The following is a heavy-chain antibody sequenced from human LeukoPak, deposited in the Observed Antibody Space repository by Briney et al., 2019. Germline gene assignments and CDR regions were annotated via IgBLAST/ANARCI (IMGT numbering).Heavy chain of an antibody. V-gene: IGHV4-34*01. CDR1: GGSFSGYY. J-gene: IGHJ4*02. CDR3: ARGGSSRTNGVCYTVEGVSYPRYFDY. CDR2: INHSGST. Sequence: SETLSLTCAVYGGSFSGYYWSWIRQPPGKGLEWIGEINHSGSTIYNPSLKSRVTISVDTSKDQFSLNLNSVTAADTAVYYCARGGSSRTNGVCYTVEGVSYPRYFDYWGQGTLVTVSS. D-gene: IGHD2-8*01.